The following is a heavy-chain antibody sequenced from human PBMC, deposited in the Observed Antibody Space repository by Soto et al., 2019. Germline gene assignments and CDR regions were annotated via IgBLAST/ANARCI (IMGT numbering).Heavy chain of an antibody. Sequence: GGSLRLSCAASGFSVSNNYMTWVRQAPGEGLEWVSVFYSDGRTNYADSVKGRFSISRDISKNTLYLQRKSLGAEDTAVYYCARAVSSTIFAFDIWGQGTMVTVSS. J-gene: IGHJ3*02. CDR3: ARAVSSTIFAFDI. V-gene: IGHV3-66*01. D-gene: IGHD3-3*01. CDR2: FYSDGRT. CDR1: GFSVSNNY.